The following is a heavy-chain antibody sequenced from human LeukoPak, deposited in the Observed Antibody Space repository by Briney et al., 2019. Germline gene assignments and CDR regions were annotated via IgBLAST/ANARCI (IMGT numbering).Heavy chain of an antibody. V-gene: IGHV1-18*01. Sequence: ASVKVSCKGSGYPFRSYGITWVRQAPGQRLKWVGWISAYNGNTQYGQNVQGRVTMTTETSTSTAYMELRNLRSDDTAVYFCASGAYYPFDFWGQGALVTVSS. D-gene: IGHD1-26*01. CDR2: ISAYNGNT. J-gene: IGHJ4*02. CDR1: GYPFRSYG. CDR3: ASGAYYPFDF.